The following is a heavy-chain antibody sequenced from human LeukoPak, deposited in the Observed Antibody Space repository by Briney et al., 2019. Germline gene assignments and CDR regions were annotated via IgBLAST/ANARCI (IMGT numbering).Heavy chain of an antibody. CDR3: AREPRGLITGTTGPYYYYIDG. V-gene: IGHV1-69*13. D-gene: IGHD1-7*01. CDR1: GRTFSSYA. J-gene: IGHJ6*03. CDR2: IIPIFGTA. Sequence: SVKVSCKAPGRTFSSYAISWVRQAPGQGLEWMGGIIPIFGTANSAQKFQGRVTITANESTSTAYMELSSLRSEDTAVYYCAREPRGLITGTTGPYYYYIDGWGEGTTVTVSS.